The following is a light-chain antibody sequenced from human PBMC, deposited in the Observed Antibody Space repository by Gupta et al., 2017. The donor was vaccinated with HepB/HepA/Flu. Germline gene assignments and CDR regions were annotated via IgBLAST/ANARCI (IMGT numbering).Light chain of an antibody. CDR1: QSVTSN. CDR2: AAS. CDR3: QQYNDWHPT. V-gene: IGKV3-15*01. Sequence: VITHSPATLSVSPGERATLSCRASQSVTSNLAWYQQKPGQAPRILIYAASTRAAGTPDRFRGSGSGTDFTLTISSLQSEDFAVYYCQQYNDWHPTFGGGTKVEIK. J-gene: IGKJ4*01.